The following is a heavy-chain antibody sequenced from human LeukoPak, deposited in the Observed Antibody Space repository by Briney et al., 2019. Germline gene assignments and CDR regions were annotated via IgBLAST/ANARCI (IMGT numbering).Heavy chain of an antibody. CDR2: INHSGST. CDR1: GESFSGYY. V-gene: IGHV4-34*01. J-gene: IGHJ4*02. CDR3: ARGIWPDYRVNS. Sequence: PSETLSLTCAVYGESFSGYYWSWIRQSPGKGLEWLGDINHSGSTNYNPSLKSRVTISVDTSKNQFSLKVSSVTAADTALYCCARGIWPDYRVNSWGQGTLVTVSS. D-gene: IGHD3-16*01.